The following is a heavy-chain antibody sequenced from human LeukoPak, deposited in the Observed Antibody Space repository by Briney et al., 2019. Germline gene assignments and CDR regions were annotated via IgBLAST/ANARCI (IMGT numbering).Heavy chain of an antibody. Sequence: SETLSLTCTVSGGSFKGHYWTWIRHPPGKGLVWIGNIFFSGSTHYNPSLKSRVTISVDTSNNQFSLKLTSPTAADTAVYCCASVRSGLYYFDLWGQGRLVTVSS. V-gene: IGHV4-59*11. CDR2: IFFSGST. D-gene: IGHD3/OR15-3a*01. CDR1: GGSFKGHY. CDR3: ASVRSGLYYFDL. J-gene: IGHJ4*02.